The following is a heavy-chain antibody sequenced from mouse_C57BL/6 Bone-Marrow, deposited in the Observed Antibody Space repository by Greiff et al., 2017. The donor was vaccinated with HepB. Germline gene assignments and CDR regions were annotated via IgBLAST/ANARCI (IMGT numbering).Heavy chain of an antibody. D-gene: IGHD1-1*01. CDR1: GFTFTSYW. CDR3: ARGGYGSSPERGAMDY. CDR2: IYPGSGST. Sequence: QVQLQQPGAELVKPGASVKMSCKASGFTFTSYWITWVKQRPGQGLEWIGDIYPGSGSTNYNEKFKSKATLTVDTSSSTAYMQLSSLTSEDSAVYYCARGGYGSSPERGAMDYWGQGTSVTVSS. V-gene: IGHV1-55*01. J-gene: IGHJ4*01.